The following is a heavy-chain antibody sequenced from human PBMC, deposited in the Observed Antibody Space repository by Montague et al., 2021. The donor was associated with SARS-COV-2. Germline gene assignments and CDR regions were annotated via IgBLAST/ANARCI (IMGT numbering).Heavy chain of an antibody. D-gene: IGHD3-22*01. J-gene: IGHJ4*02. CDR1: GGSFSGYY. CDR2: INHSGST. CDR3: ARGTKRGFTYDYDSSSYASDY. Sequence: SETLSLTCAVYGGSFSGYYWSWIRQPPGKGLEWIGEINHSGSTKYNPSLKSRVTISVDTSKNQFSLKLSSVTAADTAVYYCARGTKRGFTYDYDSSSYASDYWGQGTLVTVSS. V-gene: IGHV4-34*01.